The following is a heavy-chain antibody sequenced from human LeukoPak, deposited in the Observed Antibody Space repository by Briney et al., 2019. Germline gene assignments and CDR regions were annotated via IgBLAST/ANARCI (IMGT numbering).Heavy chain of an antibody. CDR1: GGSISSGSHY. CDR2: IYYSGST. V-gene: IGHV4-39*01. J-gene: IGHJ4*02. CDR3: ASMYSYYFDY. Sequence: SETLSLTCTVSGGSISSGSHYWGWIRQPPGKGLEWIGTIYYSGSTNCNPSLKSRVTISVDTSKNQFSLKLSSVTAADTAVYYCASMYSYYFDYWGQGTLVTVSS. D-gene: IGHD2-21*01.